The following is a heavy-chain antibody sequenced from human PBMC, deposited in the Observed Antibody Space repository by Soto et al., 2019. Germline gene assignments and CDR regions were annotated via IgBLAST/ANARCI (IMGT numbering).Heavy chain of an antibody. CDR1: FSGYY. CDR3: ARDSGSP. Sequence: FSGYYWSWVRQAPGKGLEWIGEINPSKGNTTYAQKFQGRVTMTTDTSTSTAYMELRSLRSDDAAVYYCARDSGSPWGPGTLVTVSS. V-gene: IGHV1-46*01. D-gene: IGHD3-10*01. CDR2: INPSKGNT. J-gene: IGHJ5*02.